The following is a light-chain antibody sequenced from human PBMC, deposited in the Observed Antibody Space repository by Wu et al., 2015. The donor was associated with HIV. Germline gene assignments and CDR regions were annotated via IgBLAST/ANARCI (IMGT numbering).Light chain of an antibody. V-gene: IGKV3-20*01. Sequence: EIVLTQSPGTLSLSPGERATLSCRASESVNNNYLAWYQQKPGQAPRLLIYGAFNRATGVPDRFSGSGSGTDFTFTISSLQPEDIATYYCQQYDNLPPYSFGQGTKLEIK. CDR2: GAF. CDR3: QQYDNLPPYS. CDR1: ESVNNNY. J-gene: IGKJ2*03.